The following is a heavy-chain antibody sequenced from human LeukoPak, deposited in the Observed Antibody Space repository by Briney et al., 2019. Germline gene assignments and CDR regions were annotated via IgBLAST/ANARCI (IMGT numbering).Heavy chain of an antibody. D-gene: IGHD2-2*01. V-gene: IGHV4-59*12. CDR1: GASISSYY. J-gene: IGHJ4*02. CDR3: ARVSSRILDY. Sequence: KPSETLSLTCTASGASISSYYWSWIRQPPGKGLEWIGYISSSGSTDYNSSLKSRVTISLDTSKNQFSLQLNSVTPEDTAVYYCARVSSRILDYWGQGTLVTVSS. CDR2: ISSSGST.